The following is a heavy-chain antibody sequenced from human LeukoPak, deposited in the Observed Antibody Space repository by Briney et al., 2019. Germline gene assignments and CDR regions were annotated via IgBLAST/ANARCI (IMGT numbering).Heavy chain of an antibody. J-gene: IGHJ6*02. Sequence: ASVKVSCKASGYIFTSYDINWVRQATGQGLEWMGWMNPNSGNTGYAQKFQGRVTMTRNTSISTAYMELSSLRSEDTAVYYCARGMMYYDFWSGYHGYYYYGMDVWGQGTTVTVSS. V-gene: IGHV1-8*01. CDR1: GYIFTSYD. D-gene: IGHD3-3*01. CDR3: ARGMMYYDFWSGYHGYYYYGMDV. CDR2: MNPNSGNT.